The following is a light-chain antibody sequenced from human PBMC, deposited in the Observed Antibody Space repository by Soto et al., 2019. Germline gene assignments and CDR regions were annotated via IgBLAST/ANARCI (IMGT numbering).Light chain of an antibody. Sequence: QSVLTQPASVSGSPGQSITISCTGTSSDVGTYNLVSWYQQHPGNAPRLMIYEGNKRPSGVSNRFSGSKSGITASLTISGLQAEDDSYFYCRSYAGSFISLFGTGPNATVL. J-gene: IGLJ1*01. CDR2: EGN. CDR1: SSDVGTYNL. V-gene: IGLV2-23*01. CDR3: RSYAGSFISL.